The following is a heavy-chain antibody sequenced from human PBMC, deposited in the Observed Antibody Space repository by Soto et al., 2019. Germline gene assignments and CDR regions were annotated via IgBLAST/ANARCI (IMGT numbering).Heavy chain of an antibody. J-gene: IGHJ4*02. Sequence: GGSLRLSCAASGFTFSGSAMHWVRQASGKGLEWVGRIRSKANSYATAYAASVKGRFTISRDDSKNTAYLQMNSLKTEDTAVYYCTRVVGATSSRGTTGDYFDYWGQGTLVTVSS. V-gene: IGHV3-73*01. CDR3: TRVVGATSSRGTTGDYFDY. CDR2: IRSKANSYAT. CDR1: GFTFSGSA. D-gene: IGHD1-26*01.